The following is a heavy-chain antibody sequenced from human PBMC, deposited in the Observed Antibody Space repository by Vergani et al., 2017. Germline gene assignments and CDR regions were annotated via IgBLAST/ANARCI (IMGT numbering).Heavy chain of an antibody. CDR2: INRGSTT. V-gene: IGHV3-23*01. CDR3: AKEGRSGITPFVAD. J-gene: IGHJ4*02. D-gene: IGHD1-14*01. Sequence: EVQLLESGGGLVQPGGSLRVSCAASGFTFTSVAMSWFRQAPGKGLGWVSAINRGSTTYYADSVKGRFTISRDNSKNTVFLQMNSLRAEDTAVYYCAKEGRSGITPFVADWGQGTLVTVSS. CDR1: GFTFTSVA.